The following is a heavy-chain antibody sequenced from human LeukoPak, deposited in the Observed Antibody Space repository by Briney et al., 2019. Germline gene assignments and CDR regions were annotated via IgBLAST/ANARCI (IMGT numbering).Heavy chain of an antibody. J-gene: IGHJ5*02. CDR3: ARTETYSNYGYWFDP. CDR1: GGSFSGYY. V-gene: IGHV4-34*01. CDR2: INHSGST. Sequence: SETLSLTCAVYGGSFSGYYWSWIRQPPGKGLEWIGEINHSGSTNYNPSLKSRVTISVDTPKNQFSLKLSSVTAADTAVYYCARTETYSNYGYWFDPWGQGTLVTVSS. D-gene: IGHD4-11*01.